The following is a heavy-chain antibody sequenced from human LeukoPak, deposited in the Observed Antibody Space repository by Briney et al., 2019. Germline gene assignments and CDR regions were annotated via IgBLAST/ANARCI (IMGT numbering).Heavy chain of an antibody. CDR1: GGSISSSTYY. CDR3: ARSDSSSSVVLGGYYGMDV. Sequence: SETLSLTCTVSGGSISSSTYYWVWLRQPPGKGLEWIGTIYYSGSTHYNPSPKSRVTMSVDTSKNQFSLKVSSVTAADTAVYYCARSDSSSSVVLGGYYGMDVWSQGTTVTVCS. V-gene: IGHV4-39*01. D-gene: IGHD6-6*01. CDR2: IYYSGST. J-gene: IGHJ6*02.